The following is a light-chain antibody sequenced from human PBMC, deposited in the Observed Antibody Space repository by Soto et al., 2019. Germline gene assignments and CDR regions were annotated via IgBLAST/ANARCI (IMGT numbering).Light chain of an antibody. Sequence: EIVLTQSPATLSVSPGDRATLSCRASQNVFFNLAWYQQKPGQAPRLLIYGASIRGPDIPARVRCRGSWTEVPPSISSLQSEDFAVYCCQVYQSWLFTFGQGTNLEIK. CDR1: QNVFFN. CDR2: GAS. J-gene: IGKJ2*01. V-gene: IGKV3-15*01. CDR3: QVYQSWLFT.